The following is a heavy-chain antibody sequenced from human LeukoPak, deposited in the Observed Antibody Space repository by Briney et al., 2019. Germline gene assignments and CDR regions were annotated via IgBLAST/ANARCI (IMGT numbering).Heavy chain of an antibody. V-gene: IGHV3-9*01. D-gene: IGHD2-8*01. CDR3: ARDRGYCTNGVCYTPYYYYYYHMDV. Sequence: GGSLRLSCAASGFTFDDYAMHWVRQAPGKGLEWVSGISWNSGSIGYADSVKGRFTISRDNAKNSLYLQMNSLRAEDTAVYYCARDRGYCTNGVCYTPYYYYYYHMDVWGKGTTVTVSS. CDR1: GFTFDDYA. CDR2: ISWNSGSI. J-gene: IGHJ6*03.